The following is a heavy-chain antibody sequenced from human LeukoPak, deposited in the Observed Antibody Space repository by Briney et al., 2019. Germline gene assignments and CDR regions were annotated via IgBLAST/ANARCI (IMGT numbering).Heavy chain of an antibody. CDR3: ATPSQEGPGFYYYGMDV. Sequence: GASVKVSCKASGYTFTSYDINWVRQATGQGLEWMGWMNPNSGNTGYAQKFQGRVTMARNTSISTAYMELSSLRSDDTAVYYCATPSQEGPGFYYYGMDVWGQGTSVTVSS. CDR2: MNPNSGNT. V-gene: IGHV1-8*01. D-gene: IGHD1-14*01. CDR1: GYTFTSYD. J-gene: IGHJ6*02.